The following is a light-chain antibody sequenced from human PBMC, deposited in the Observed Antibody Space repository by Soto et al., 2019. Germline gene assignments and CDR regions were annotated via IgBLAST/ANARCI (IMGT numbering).Light chain of an antibody. CDR2: GSS. CDR3: PQYGSSPPYT. CDR1: QTVSGNY. Sequence: EIVLTQSPGTLSLSPGERATLSCRASQTVSGNYLAWYQQKPRQSPRLLIYGSSDRATGIPDRFSGSGSGTDFALTVSRVEPEDFAVYYCPQYGSSPPYTFGQGTKLEIK. V-gene: IGKV3-20*01. J-gene: IGKJ2*01.